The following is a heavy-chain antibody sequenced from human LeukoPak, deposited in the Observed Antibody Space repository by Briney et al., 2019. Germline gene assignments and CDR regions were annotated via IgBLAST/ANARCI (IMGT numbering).Heavy chain of an antibody. Sequence: ASVKVSCKASVYTFIDYSLHWVRQAPGQGLQWMGWISPNGGGTNYAQEFQGRVTMTRDTSINTAYMELSGLRSDDTAVYYCARKINYRGYLYWGQGTLVIVSS. CDR1: VYTFIDYS. CDR2: ISPNGGGT. J-gene: IGHJ4*02. D-gene: IGHD2-2*03. CDR3: ARKINYRGYLY. V-gene: IGHV1-2*02.